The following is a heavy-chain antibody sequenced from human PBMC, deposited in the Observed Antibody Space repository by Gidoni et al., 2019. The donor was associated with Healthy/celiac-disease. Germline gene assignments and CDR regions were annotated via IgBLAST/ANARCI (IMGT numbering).Heavy chain of an antibody. Sequence: EVQLVESGGGLVQPGGSLRLSCAASGFTFSSYSMNWVRQAPGKGLEWVSYISSSSSTIYYADSVKGRFTISRDNAKNSLYLQMNSLRDEDTAVYYCAPYCGGDCRWAFDYWGQGTLVTVSS. D-gene: IGHD2-21*02. CDR3: APYCGGDCRWAFDY. J-gene: IGHJ4*02. CDR2: ISSSSSTI. V-gene: IGHV3-48*02. CDR1: GFTFSSYS.